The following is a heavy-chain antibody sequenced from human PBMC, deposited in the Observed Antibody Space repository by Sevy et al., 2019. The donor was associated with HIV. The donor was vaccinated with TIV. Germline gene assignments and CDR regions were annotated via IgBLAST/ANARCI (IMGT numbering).Heavy chain of an antibody. Sequence: SETLSLTCTVSGGSISSGDYYWSWIRQPPGKGLEWIGYIYYSGSTYCNPSLKSRVTISLDTSRTQFSLKLSSVTAAETAIYCCARADYYNGKFDPWGQGTLVTVSS. CDR3: ARADYYNGKFDP. V-gene: IGHV4-30-4*01. CDR2: IYYSGST. CDR1: GGSISSGDYY. D-gene: IGHD3-10*01. J-gene: IGHJ5*02.